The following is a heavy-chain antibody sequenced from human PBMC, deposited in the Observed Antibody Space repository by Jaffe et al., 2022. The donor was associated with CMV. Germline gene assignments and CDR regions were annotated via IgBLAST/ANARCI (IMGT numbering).Heavy chain of an antibody. Sequence: EVQLVESGGGLVKPGGSLRLSCAASGFTFSNAWMSWVRQAPGKGLEWVGRIKSKTDGGTTDYAAPVKGRFTISRDDSKNTLYLQMNSLKTEDTAVYYCTTDHYYGSGSYYYWGQGTLVTVSS. J-gene: IGHJ4*02. CDR1: GFTFSNAW. V-gene: IGHV3-15*01. CDR2: IKSKTDGGTT. D-gene: IGHD3-10*01. CDR3: TTDHYYGSGSYYY.